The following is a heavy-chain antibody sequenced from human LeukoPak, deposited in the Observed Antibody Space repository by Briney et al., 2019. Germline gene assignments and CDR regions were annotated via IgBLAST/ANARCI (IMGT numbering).Heavy chain of an antibody. D-gene: IGHD3-22*01. CDR3: ARGLKRITMIVVGNYYYYMDV. CDR2: MNPNSGNT. CDR1: GYTFTGYF. J-gene: IGHJ6*03. V-gene: IGHV1-8*02. Sequence: ASVKVSCKASGYTFTGYFIHWVRQAPGQGLEWMGWMNPNSGNTGYAQKFQGRVTMTRNTSISTAYMELSSLRSEDTAVYYCARGLKRITMIVVGNYYYYMDVWGKGTTVTISS.